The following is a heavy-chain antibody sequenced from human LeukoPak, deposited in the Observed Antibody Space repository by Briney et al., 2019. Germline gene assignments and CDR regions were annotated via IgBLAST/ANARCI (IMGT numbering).Heavy chain of an antibody. V-gene: IGHV3-21*01. D-gene: IGHD3-3*01. CDR1: GFTFSSYA. CDR3: ARDFCDH. J-gene: IGHJ5*02. Sequence: GGSLRLSCAASGFTFSSYAMRWVRQAPGKGLEWVSSINRTSSFIYYADSLKGRFTVSRDNAKNSLYLQMNSLRAEDTAVYYCARDFCDHWGQGTLVTVSS. CDR2: INRTSSFI.